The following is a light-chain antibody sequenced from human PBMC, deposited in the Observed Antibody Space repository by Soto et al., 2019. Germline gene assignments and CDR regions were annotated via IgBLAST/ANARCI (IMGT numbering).Light chain of an antibody. CDR2: EVS. CDR1: SSDVGGYNY. CDR3: SSYAASNNLGV. J-gene: IGLJ2*01. V-gene: IGLV2-8*01. Sequence: QSVLTQPPSASGSPGRSVTISCIGTSSDVGGYNYVSWYQQHPGKAPKLMIYEVSKRPSGVPDRFSGSKSGNTASLTVSGLQAEDEADYYCSSYAASNNLGVFGGGTKVTVL.